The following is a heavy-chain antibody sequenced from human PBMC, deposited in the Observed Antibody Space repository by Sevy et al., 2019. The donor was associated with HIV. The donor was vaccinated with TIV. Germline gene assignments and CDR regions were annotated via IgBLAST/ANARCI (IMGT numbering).Heavy chain of an antibody. CDR1: GFTISSYW. V-gene: IGHV3-7*01. CDR3: ASGWDLAWAPVDC. J-gene: IGHJ4*02. Sequence: GGSLRLSCAASGFTISSYWMNWVRQAPGKGLEWVANINKDGSQKYYVDSVKGRFTVSRDNAQKSVYLQMNSLRGEDTAVSYCASGWDLAWAPVDCWGQGTLVTVSS. CDR2: INKDGSQK. D-gene: IGHD1-26*01.